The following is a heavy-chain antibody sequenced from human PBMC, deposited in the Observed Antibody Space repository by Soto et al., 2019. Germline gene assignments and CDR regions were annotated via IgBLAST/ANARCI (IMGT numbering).Heavy chain of an antibody. V-gene: IGHV1-69*13. CDR1: GGTFSSYA. CDR2: IIPIFGTA. D-gene: IGHD3-3*01. J-gene: IGHJ6*02. CDR3: ARDNVLRFLEWLPYYYYYGMDV. Sequence: GASVKVSCKASGGTFSSYAISWVRQAPGQGLEWMGGIIPIFGTANYAQKFQGRVTITADESTSTAYMELSSLRSEDTAVYYCARDNVLRFLEWLPYYYYYGMDVWGQGTTVTVSS.